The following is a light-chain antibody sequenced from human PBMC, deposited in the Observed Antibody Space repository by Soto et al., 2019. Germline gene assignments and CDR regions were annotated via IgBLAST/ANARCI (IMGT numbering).Light chain of an antibody. J-gene: IGLJ2*01. CDR3: PAWDDSLSGVV. Sequence: QSVLTQPPSASGTPGQRVIISCSGSGANIGSNYVFWYQQFPGTAPKVLIYRNYERPSGVPNRFSGSKSGTSASLAISGLRSEDEGDYYCPAWDDSLSGVVFGGGTKLTVL. CDR1: GANIGSNY. CDR2: RNY. V-gene: IGLV1-47*01.